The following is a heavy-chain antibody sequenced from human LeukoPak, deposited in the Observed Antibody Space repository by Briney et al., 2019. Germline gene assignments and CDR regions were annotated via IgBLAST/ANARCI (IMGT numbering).Heavy chain of an antibody. CDR3: ASRTVNCYYYYMDV. Sequence: SETLSLTCAVYGGSFSGYYWSWIRQPPGKGLEWIGEINHSGSTNYNPSLKSRVTISVDTSKNQFSLKLSSVTAADTAVYYCASRTVNCYYYYMDVWGKGTTVTVSS. J-gene: IGHJ6*03. CDR2: INHSGST. CDR1: GGSFSGYY. D-gene: IGHD1-14*01. V-gene: IGHV4-34*01.